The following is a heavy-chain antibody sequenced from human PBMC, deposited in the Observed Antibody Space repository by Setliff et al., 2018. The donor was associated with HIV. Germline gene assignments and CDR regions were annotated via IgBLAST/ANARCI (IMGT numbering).Heavy chain of an antibody. Sequence: GASVKVSCKTSGYTFISYGINWVRQAPGQGLEWMGGIIPILGIANYAQKFQGRVTITADKSTSTAYMELSSLRSEDTAVYYCARDDRVDPFDYWGQGTLVTVSS. V-gene: IGHV1-69*10. J-gene: IGHJ4*02. CDR2: IIPILGIA. CDR1: GYTFISYG. D-gene: IGHD5-12*01. CDR3: ARDDRVDPFDY.